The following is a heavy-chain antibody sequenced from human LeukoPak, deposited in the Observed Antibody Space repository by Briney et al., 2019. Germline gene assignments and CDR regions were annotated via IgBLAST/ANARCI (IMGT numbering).Heavy chain of an antibody. J-gene: IGHJ4*02. CDR2: INPSGGST. V-gene: IGHV1-46*01. D-gene: IGHD2-2*01. CDR3: AKDSCSSTSCYRGVDY. CDR1: GYTFTSYY. Sequence: ASVKVSCKASGYTFTSYYVHWVRQAPGQGLEWMGIINPSGGSTSYAQKFQGRVTMTRDTSTSTVYMELSSLRAEDTAVYYCAKDSCSSTSCYRGVDYWGQGTLVTVSS.